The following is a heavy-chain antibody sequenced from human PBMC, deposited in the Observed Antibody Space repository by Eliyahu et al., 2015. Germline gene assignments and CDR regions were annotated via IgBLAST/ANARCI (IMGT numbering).Heavy chain of an antibody. J-gene: IGHJ3*01. V-gene: IGHV1-45*02. Sequence: QMNLVXSGAEVKKTGSXVKVSCXVSGYXFTTHRLLHWVRQAPGQAPEWMGWITPYNGNFKYAQKFQDRLTISRDGSLNVYMELRSLTFEDTATYFCARSPLQGDDDPFEVWGQGTLVTVSP. CDR2: ITPYNGNF. CDR1: GYXFTTHRL. CDR3: ARSPLQGDDDPFEV.